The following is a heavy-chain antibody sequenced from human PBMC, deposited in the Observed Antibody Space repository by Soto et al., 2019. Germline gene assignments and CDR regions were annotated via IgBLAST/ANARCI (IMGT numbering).Heavy chain of an antibody. Sequence: PRGSLRLSCAASGFTFSSYGTHWVRQAPGKGLGWVAVIWYDGSNKYYAASVKGRFTISRDNSKNTLYLQMNSLRAEDTAVYYCARVQDTAHYYGMDVWGQGTTVTVSS. J-gene: IGHJ6*02. V-gene: IGHV3-33*01. CDR1: GFTFSSYG. CDR3: ARVQDTAHYYGMDV. D-gene: IGHD5-18*01. CDR2: IWYDGSNK.